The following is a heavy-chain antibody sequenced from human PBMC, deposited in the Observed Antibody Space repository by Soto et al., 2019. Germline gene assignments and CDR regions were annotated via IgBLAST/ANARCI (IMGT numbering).Heavy chain of an antibody. CDR3: ARDSEVIIAVAGTGVDY. CDR2: ISAYNGNT. D-gene: IGHD6-19*01. CDR1: GYTFTSYG. V-gene: IGHV1-18*04. Sequence: ASVKVSCKASGYTFTSYGISWVRQAPGQGLEWMGWISAYNGNTNYAQKLQGRVTMTTGTSTSTAYMELRSLRSDDTAVYYCARDSEVIIAVAGTGVDYWGQGTLVTVS. J-gene: IGHJ4*02.